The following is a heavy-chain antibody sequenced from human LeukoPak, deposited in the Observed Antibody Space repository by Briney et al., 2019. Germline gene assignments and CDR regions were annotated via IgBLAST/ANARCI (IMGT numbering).Heavy chain of an antibody. CDR2: IYYSGST. CDR3: ARGRTASYNWFDH. Sequence: PSETLSLTCTVPGGSISSGGYYWSWIRQHPGKGLEWIGYIYYSGSTYYNPSLKSRVTISVDTPKNQFSLKLSSVTAADTAVYYGARGRTASYNWFDHWGQGTLVTVSS. J-gene: IGHJ5*02. V-gene: IGHV4-31*03. D-gene: IGHD3-16*02. CDR1: GGSISSGGYY.